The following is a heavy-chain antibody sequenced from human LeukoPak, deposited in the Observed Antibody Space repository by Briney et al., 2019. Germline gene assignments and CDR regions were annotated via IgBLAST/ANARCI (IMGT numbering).Heavy chain of an antibody. V-gene: IGHV4-39*07. CDR3: ARDIGICSSTSCYPNWFDP. D-gene: IGHD2-2*01. Sequence: SETLSLTGTVSGGSISSSSYYWGWIRQPPGKGLEWIGSIYYSGSTYYNPSLKIRVTISVNTSKNQFSLKLSSVTAADTAVYYCARDIGICSSTSCYPNWFDPWGQGTLVTVSS. CDR2: IYYSGST. CDR1: GGSISSSSYY. J-gene: IGHJ5*02.